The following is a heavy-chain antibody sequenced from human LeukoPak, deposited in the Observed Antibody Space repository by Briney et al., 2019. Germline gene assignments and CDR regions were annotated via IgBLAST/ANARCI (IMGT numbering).Heavy chain of an antibody. CDR3: TRGWDL. V-gene: IGHV1-8*03. CDR2: INPDSGDT. Sequence: ASVKVSCKAPGYRFASSDINWVRQATGQGLEWMGWINPDSGDTGYAEKFQDRLTIAGNTSITTAYMELTNLKSEDTAVYYCTRGWDLWGQGTLVTVSS. CDR1: GYRFASSD. J-gene: IGHJ5*02.